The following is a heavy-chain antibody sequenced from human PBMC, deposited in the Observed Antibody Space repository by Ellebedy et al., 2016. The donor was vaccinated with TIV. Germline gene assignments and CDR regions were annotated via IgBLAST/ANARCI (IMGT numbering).Heavy chain of an antibody. Sequence: GESLKISCAASGFSLSSYWMHWVRQAPGKGLEWVANIKQDGSEKYYVDSVKGRFTISRDNAKNSLYLQMNSLRAEDTAVYFWGRGIGSGGCYWGQGTLVTVSS. V-gene: IGHV3-7*01. J-gene: IGHJ4*02. CDR2: IKQDGSEK. D-gene: IGHD3-10*01. CDR3: GRGIGSGGCY. CDR1: GFSLSSYW.